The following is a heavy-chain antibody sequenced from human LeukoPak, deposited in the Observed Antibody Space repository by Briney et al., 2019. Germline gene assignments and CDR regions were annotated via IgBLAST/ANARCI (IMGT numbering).Heavy chain of an antibody. Sequence: PGGSLRLSCAASGFTFSSYAMHWVRQAPGKGLEWVAVISYDGSNKYYADSVQGRFTISRDASKNTLFPQMNSLRADDTAVYYCARKTDSSGSGDYWGQGTLVTVSS. J-gene: IGHJ4*02. CDR3: ARKTDSSGSGDY. CDR2: ISYDGSNK. CDR1: GFTFSSYA. V-gene: IGHV3-30*14. D-gene: IGHD3-22*01.